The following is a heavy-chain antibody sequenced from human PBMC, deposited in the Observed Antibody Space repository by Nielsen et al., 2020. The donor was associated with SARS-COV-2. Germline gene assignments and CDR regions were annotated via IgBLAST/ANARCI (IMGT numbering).Heavy chain of an antibody. D-gene: IGHD3-10*01. CDR2: MNPNSGNT. CDR3: ARDRITMVRGVLPGGY. V-gene: IGHV1-8*01. CDR1: GYTFTSYD. Sequence: ASVKVSCKASGYTFTSYDINWVRQATGQGLEWMGWMNPNSGNTGYAQKLQGRVTMTTDTSTSTAYMELRSLRSDDTAVYYCARDRITMVRGVLPGGYWGQGTLVTVSS. J-gene: IGHJ4*02.